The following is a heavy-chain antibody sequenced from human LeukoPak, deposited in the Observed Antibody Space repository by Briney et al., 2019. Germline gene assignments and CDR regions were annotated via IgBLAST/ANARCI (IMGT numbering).Heavy chain of an antibody. D-gene: IGHD2-21*02. CDR1: GFTFSSYS. CDR3: ARDYGEVVTAIHSFDY. V-gene: IGHV3-21*01. Sequence: GGSLRLSCAASGFTFSSYSMNWVRQAPGKGLEWVSSISSSSSYIYYADSVKGRFTISRDNAKNSLYLQMNSLRAEDTAVYYCARDYGEVVTAIHSFDYWGQGTLVTVSS. CDR2: ISSSSSYI. J-gene: IGHJ4*02.